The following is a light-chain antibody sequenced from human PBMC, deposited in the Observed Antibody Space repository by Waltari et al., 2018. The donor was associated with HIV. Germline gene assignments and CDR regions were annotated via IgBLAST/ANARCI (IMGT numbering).Light chain of an antibody. CDR2: DAS. Sequence: EIVLTQSPDTLSLSPGERATLSCRASQSVSSYLAWYQQKPGQVPRLLIYDASNRATGIPARCSGSGSGTDFTRTISSLEPEDFSVYYCQQRSNWLTFGGGTKVEIK. CDR1: QSVSSY. CDR3: QQRSNWLT. J-gene: IGKJ4*01. V-gene: IGKV3-11*01.